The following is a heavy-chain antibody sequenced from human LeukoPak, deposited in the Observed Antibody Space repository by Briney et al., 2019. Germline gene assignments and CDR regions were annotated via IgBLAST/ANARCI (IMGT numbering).Heavy chain of an antibody. Sequence: PGGSLRLSCAASGFSFSSYGMHWVRQAPGKGLEWVANIKQDGSEKYYVDSVKGRFTISRDNAKNSLYLQMNSLRAEDTAVYYCARGLGAPDYWGQGTLVTVSS. D-gene: IGHD1-26*01. CDR3: ARGLGAPDY. CDR2: IKQDGSEK. CDR1: GFSFSSYG. V-gene: IGHV3-7*03. J-gene: IGHJ4*02.